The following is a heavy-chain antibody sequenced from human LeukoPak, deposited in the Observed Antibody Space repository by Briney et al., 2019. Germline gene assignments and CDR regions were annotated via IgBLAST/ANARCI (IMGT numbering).Heavy chain of an antibody. CDR2: IRYDGSNK. CDR1: GFPFSTYA. J-gene: IGHJ4*02. CDR3: AKVEDTAMGTFDY. Sequence: GRSLRLSCAASGFPFSTYAMHWVRQAPGKGLEWVAFIRYDGSNKYYADSVKGRFTISRDNSKNTLYLQMNSLRAEDTAVYYCAKVEDTAMGTFDYWGQGTLVTVSS. D-gene: IGHD5-18*01. V-gene: IGHV3-30*02.